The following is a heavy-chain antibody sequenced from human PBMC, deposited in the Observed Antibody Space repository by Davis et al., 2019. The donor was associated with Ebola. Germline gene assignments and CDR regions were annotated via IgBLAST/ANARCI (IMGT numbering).Heavy chain of an antibody. J-gene: IGHJ4*02. CDR2: ISSSSSYI. D-gene: IGHD3-10*01. CDR3: ARVGGSVVRGVIGY. V-gene: IGHV3-21*01. Sequence: PGGSLRLSCAASGFTFSSYSMNWVRQAPGKGLEWVSSISSSSSYIYYADSVKGRFTISRDNAKNSLYLQMNSLRAEDTAVYYCARVGGSVVRGVIGYWGQGTLVNVSP. CDR1: GFTFSSYS.